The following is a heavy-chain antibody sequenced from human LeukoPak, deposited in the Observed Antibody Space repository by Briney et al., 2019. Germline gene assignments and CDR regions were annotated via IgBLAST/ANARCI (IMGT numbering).Heavy chain of an antibody. J-gene: IGHJ4*02. D-gene: IGHD3-10*01. Sequence: ASVKVSCKASGYTFTGYYMHWVRQAPGQGLEWMGWINPNSGGTNYAQKFQGRVTMTRDTSISTAYMELSRLRSDDTAVYYCATLRAGSGSYYRHPDYWGQGTLVTVSS. CDR3: ATLRAGSGSYYRHPDY. CDR2: INPNSGGT. V-gene: IGHV1-2*02. CDR1: GYTFTGYY.